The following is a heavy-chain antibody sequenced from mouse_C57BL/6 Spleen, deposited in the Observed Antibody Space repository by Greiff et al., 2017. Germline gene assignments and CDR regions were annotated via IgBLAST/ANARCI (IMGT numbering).Heavy chain of an antibody. J-gene: IGHJ3*01. CDR2: ISSGGSYT. Sequence: EVHLVESGGDLVKPGGSLKLSCAASGFTFSSYGMSWVRQTPDKRLEWVGTISSGGSYTYYPDSVKGRFTISRDNAKNTLYLQMSSLKSEDTAMYYCARRGSSGSAWFAYWGQGTLVTVSA. D-gene: IGHD3-2*02. V-gene: IGHV5-6*01. CDR1: GFTFSSYG. CDR3: ARRGSSGSAWFAY.